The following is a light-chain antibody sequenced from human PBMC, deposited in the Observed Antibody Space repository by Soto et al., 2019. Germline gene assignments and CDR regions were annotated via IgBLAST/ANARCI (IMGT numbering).Light chain of an antibody. CDR2: AAS. V-gene: IGKV3D-20*02. J-gene: IGKJ5*01. Sequence: EILLTQSPGTLSLSPGERATLSCRASQTISNRYLAWYQQKRGQAPRLLIYAASSRATGIPDRFSGSGSGTDFTLTISSLEPEDFAVYYCQQRSNWPPITFGQGARLEIK. CDR1: QTISNRY. CDR3: QQRSNWPPIT.